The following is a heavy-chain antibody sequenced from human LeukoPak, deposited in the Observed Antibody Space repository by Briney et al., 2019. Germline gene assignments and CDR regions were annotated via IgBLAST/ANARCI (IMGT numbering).Heavy chain of an antibody. Sequence: GGSLRLSCAASGFTFSNAWMSWVRQAPGKGLEWVGRIKSKTDGGTTDYVAPVKGRFTISRGDSKNTLYLQMNSLKTEDTAVYYCTAAIYYDFWSGYPKTDYWGQGTLVTVSS. V-gene: IGHV3-15*01. CDR1: GFTFSNAW. J-gene: IGHJ4*02. D-gene: IGHD3-3*01. CDR3: TAAIYYDFWSGYPKTDY. CDR2: IKSKTDGGTT.